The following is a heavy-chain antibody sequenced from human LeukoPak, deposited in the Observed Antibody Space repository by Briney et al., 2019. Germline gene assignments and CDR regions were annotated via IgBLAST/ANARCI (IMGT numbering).Heavy chain of an antibody. D-gene: IGHD3-16*02. CDR3: ARVISYYYYMDV. CDR1: GVSISSYY. V-gene: IGHV4-4*07. CDR2: IHTSWST. Sequence: SETLSLTCTGSGVSISSYYWSWIGQPAGKGLEWIGRIHTSWSTNYNPSLKSQATMSVDRSKNQFSLQLSSVTAADTAVYYCARVISYYYYMDVWGKGTTVTISS. J-gene: IGHJ6*03.